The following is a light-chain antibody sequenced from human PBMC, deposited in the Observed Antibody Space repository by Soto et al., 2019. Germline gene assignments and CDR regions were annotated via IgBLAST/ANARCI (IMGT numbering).Light chain of an antibody. Sequence: QSVLTQPASVSGSPGQSVTISCTGTSSDVGGYNYVYWYQQHPGKAPKLMTYEVSNRPSGLSNRFSGSKSGNTASLTISGLQAEDEADYYCTSYTSRSAWVFGGGTQLTVL. J-gene: IGLJ3*02. CDR3: TSYTSRSAWV. V-gene: IGLV2-14*01. CDR1: SSDVGGYNY. CDR2: EVS.